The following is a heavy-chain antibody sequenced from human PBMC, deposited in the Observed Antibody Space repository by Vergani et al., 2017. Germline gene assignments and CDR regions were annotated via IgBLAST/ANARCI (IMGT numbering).Heavy chain of an antibody. Sequence: EVQLLESGGDLVQPGRSLRLSCAASGFTFNHYAMNWVRQPPGKGLEWVSGISGRGGSTYYAGSVKGRFTISRDSSKNTLYLQMNSLSAGDTAVYYCAKANPRNSGYDYLYYYHAMDVWGQGTTVTVSS. CDR2: ISGRGGST. CDR1: GFTFNHYA. J-gene: IGHJ6*02. CDR3: AKANPRNSGYDYLYYYHAMDV. V-gene: IGHV3-23*01. D-gene: IGHD5-12*01.